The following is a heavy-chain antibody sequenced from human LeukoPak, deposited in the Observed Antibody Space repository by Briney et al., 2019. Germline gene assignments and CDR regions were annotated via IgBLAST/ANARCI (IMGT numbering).Heavy chain of an antibody. J-gene: IGHJ4*02. V-gene: IGHV3-53*01. D-gene: IGHD4-17*01. CDR2: IYSGGST. CDR3: ARAGDYGDPLDY. CDR1: GFTVSSNY. Sequence: GGSLRLSCAASGFTVSSNYMSWVRQAPGKGLEGVSVIYSGGSTYYADSVEGRFTISRDNSKNTLYLQMNSLRAEDTAVYYCARAGDYGDPLDYWGQGTLVTVSS.